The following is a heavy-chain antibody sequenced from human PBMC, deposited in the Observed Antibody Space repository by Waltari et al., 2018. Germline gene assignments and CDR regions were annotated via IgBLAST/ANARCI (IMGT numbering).Heavy chain of an antibody. J-gene: IGHJ5*02. CDR2: IDHSGSA. CDR3: ARGPLRSWFDP. V-gene: IGHV4-34*01. Sequence: QVQLQQWGAGLLKPSETLSLTCAVYGGSFSGYSWNWIRQPPGKGLGWIGEIDHSGSANYNPSLKSRVTMSIDTSKNHFSLKLSSVTAADTGVYYCARGPLRSWFDPWGQGTLVTVSP. CDR1: GGSFSGYS.